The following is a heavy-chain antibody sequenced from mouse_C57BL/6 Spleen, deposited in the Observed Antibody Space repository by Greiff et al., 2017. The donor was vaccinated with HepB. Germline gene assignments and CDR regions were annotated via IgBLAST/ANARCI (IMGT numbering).Heavy chain of an antibody. CDR1: GFTFTDYY. V-gene: IGHV7-3*01. J-gene: IGHJ3*01. Sequence: EVKLVESGGGLVQPGGSLSLSCAASGFTFTDYYMSWVRQPPGKALEWLGFIRNKANGYTTEYSASVKGRFTISRDNSQSILYLQMNALRAEDSATYYCARYGPGFAYWGQGTLVTVSA. CDR3: ARYGPGFAY. CDR2: IRNKANGYTT.